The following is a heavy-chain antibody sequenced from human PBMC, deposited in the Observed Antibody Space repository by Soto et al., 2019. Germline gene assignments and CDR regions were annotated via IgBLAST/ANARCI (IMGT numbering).Heavy chain of an antibody. V-gene: IGHV4-59*01. CDR1: GGSISSYY. D-gene: IGHD1-1*01. Sequence: QVQLQESGPGLVKPSETLSLTRTVSGGSISSYYWSWIRQPPGKGLEWIGYIYYSGSTNYNPSLKSRVTISVDTSKNQFSLKLSSVTAADTAVYYCARDLQLENWFDPWGQGTLVTVSS. CDR2: IYYSGST. CDR3: ARDLQLENWFDP. J-gene: IGHJ5*02.